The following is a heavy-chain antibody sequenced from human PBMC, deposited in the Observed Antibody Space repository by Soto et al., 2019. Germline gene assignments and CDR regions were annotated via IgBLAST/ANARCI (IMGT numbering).Heavy chain of an antibody. CDR2: INHSGST. V-gene: IGHV4-34*01. J-gene: IGHJ6*02. D-gene: IGHD3-16*02. Sequence: SETLSLTCAVYGGSFSGYYWSWIRQPPGKGLEWVGEINHSGSTNYNPSLKSRVTISVGTSKNQFSLKLSSVTAADTAVYYCARKPYDYVWGSYRNYYYYGMDVWGQGTTVTVSS. CDR1: GGSFSGYY. CDR3: ARKPYDYVWGSYRNYYYYGMDV.